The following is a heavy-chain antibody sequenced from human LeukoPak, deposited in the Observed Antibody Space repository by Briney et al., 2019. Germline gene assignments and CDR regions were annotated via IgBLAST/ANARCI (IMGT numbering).Heavy chain of an antibody. D-gene: IGHD3-22*01. CDR3: ARARGPSLGSAYDY. V-gene: IGHV4-31*03. CDR2: IYSTGST. J-gene: IGHJ4*02. Sequence: PSETLSLTCTVSGGSISSGGYSWTWIRQHSGKGLEWIGYIYSTGSTYYNPSLKSRVTISVDTSKNQFSLKLSSVTAADTAVYYCARARGPSLGSAYDYWGQGTLVTVSS. CDR1: GGSISSGGYS.